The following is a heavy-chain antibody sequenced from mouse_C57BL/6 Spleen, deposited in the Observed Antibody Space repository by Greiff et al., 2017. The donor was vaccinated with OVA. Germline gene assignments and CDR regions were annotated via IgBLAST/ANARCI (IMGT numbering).Heavy chain of an antibody. D-gene: IGHD1-1*01. J-gene: IGHJ4*01. Sequence: ESGPGLVKPSQSLSLTCSVTGYSITSGYYWNWIRQFPGNKLEWMGYISYDGSNNYNPSLKNRISITRDTSKNQFFLKLNSVTTEDTATYYCARNYGSSHAMDYWGQGTSVTVSS. CDR1: GYSITSGYY. V-gene: IGHV3-6*01. CDR2: ISYDGSN. CDR3: ARNYGSSHAMDY.